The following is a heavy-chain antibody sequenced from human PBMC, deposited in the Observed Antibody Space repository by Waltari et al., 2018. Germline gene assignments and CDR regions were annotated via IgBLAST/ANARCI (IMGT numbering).Heavy chain of an antibody. D-gene: IGHD6-19*01. J-gene: IGHJ4*02. Sequence: EVQLVESGGDLVQPGGSLRLSCAASGFPFSSYAMSWVRQAPGKGLGWVSSITGSGVTTYYAASVKGQFTISRDNSKNTLYLQMNSLRAEDTAVYYCAKGETSGWYRCFDYWGQGALVTVSS. CDR2: ITGSGVTT. V-gene: IGHV3-23*04. CDR1: GFPFSSYA. CDR3: AKGETSGWYRCFDY.